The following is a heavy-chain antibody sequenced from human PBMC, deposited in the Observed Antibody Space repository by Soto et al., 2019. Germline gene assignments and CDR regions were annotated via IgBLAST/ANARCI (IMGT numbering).Heavy chain of an antibody. Sequence: QITLKESGPPLVKPTQTLTLTCTFSGFSLSTSGVGVGWIRQPPGKALEWLALIYWDDDKRYSPSLKSRLTITKDTSKNQVVLTMTNMDPVDTATYYCAHKDSNVDTGDLYYYGMDVWGQGTTVTVSS. V-gene: IGHV2-5*02. CDR1: GFSLSTSGVG. D-gene: IGHD5-18*01. CDR2: IYWDDDK. CDR3: AHKDSNVDTGDLYYYGMDV. J-gene: IGHJ6*02.